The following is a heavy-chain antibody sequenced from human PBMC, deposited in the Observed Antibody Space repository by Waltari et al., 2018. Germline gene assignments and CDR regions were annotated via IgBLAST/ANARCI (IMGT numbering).Heavy chain of an antibody. Sequence: QVQLQESGPGLVKPSETLSLTCTVYGGSVGSGVYYWNWIRQSPGKGLEWIGYVYYSGSTKYNPSLKSRVTISLDTSKNQFSLKLSSVTAADTAVYYCATDRSSLKNWNDVHFNHWGQGTLVAVAS. J-gene: IGHJ4*02. D-gene: IGHD1-1*01. CDR2: VYYSGST. V-gene: IGHV4-61*08. CDR3: ATDRSSLKNWNDVHFNH. CDR1: GGSVGSGVYY.